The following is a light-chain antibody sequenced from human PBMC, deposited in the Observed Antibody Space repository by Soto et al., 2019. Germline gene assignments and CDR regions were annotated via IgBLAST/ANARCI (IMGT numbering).Light chain of an antibody. CDR1: SSNIGSYH. CDR2: DND. V-gene: IGLV1-51*01. J-gene: IGLJ3*02. CDR3: GTWDSSLSDVL. Sequence: QSVLTQPPSVSAAAGQKVTISCSGGSSNIGSYHVSWYQQLPGTAPKLLIYDNDVRPSGTPDRFSGSKSGTSATLGITGLQTGDEADYYCGTWDSSLSDVLFGGGTKLTVL.